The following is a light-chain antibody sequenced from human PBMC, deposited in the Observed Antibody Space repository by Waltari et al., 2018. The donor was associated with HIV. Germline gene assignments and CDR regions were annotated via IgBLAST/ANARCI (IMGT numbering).Light chain of an antibody. J-gene: IGKJ2*01. CDR3: QQYGSSPYT. V-gene: IGKV3-20*01. CDR1: QSVTGAF. Sequence: ELVLTQSQGTLSLSPGDRATLSCRASQSVTGAFLAWYQQKRGQAPRLLIYGASSRATGIPDRFSGGGSGTDFTLTISRLEPEDFAVYYCQQYGSSPYTFGQGTKLEIK. CDR2: GAS.